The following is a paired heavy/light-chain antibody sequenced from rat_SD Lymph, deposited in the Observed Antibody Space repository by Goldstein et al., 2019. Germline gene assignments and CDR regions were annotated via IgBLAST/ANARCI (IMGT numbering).Light chain of an antibody. CDR3: QQHYSYPDT. CDR1: QSLLYSGDQKNY. CDR2: LAS. V-gene: IGKV8S6*01. Sequence: DIVMTQTPSSQAVSAGEKVTMSCKSSQSLLYSGDQKNYLAWYQQKPGQSPKLLIYLASTRESGVPDRFIGSGSGTDFTLTISSVQAEDLADYYCQQHYSYPDTFGAGTKLELK. J-gene: IGKJ2-2*01.
Heavy chain of an antibody. V-gene: IGHV5-25*01. CDR3: ARRDSSYISLGYFDF. D-gene: IGHD1-2*01. CDR1: GFTFSNYY. CDR2: ISTSGSRT. J-gene: IGHJ1*01. Sequence: EVQLVESGGGLVQPGRSLKLSCAASGFTFSNYYMAWVRQAPKKGLEWVATISTSGSRTYYPDSVKGRFTISRDNAKSSLYLQMNSLKSEDTATYYCARRDSSYISLGYFDFWGPGTMVTVSS.